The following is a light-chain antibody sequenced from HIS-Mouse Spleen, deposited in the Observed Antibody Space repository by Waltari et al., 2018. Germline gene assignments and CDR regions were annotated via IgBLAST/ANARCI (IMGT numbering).Light chain of an antibody. CDR2: SKN. Sequence: QSVLTQPPSASGTPGQRVTISCSGSSSNIGSNTVNCYQQLPGTAPKLLIYSKNQRPSGVPDRFSGSKSGTSASLAISGLQSEDEADYYCAAWDDSLNGYVFGTGTKVTVL. V-gene: IGLV1-44*01. CDR1: SSNIGSNT. CDR3: AAWDDSLNGYV. J-gene: IGLJ1*01.